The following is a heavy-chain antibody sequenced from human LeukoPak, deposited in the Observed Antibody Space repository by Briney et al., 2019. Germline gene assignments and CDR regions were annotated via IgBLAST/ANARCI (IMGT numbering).Heavy chain of an antibody. V-gene: IGHV3-53*01. Sequence: GGSLRLSCAASGFTVSSNYMSWVRQAPGKGLEWVSVIYSGGSTYYADSVKGRFTISRDNSKNTLYLQMNSLKTEDTAVYYCTRAPYGATKGYFQHWGQGTLVTVSS. CDR2: IYSGGST. CDR3: TRAPYGATKGYFQH. J-gene: IGHJ1*01. D-gene: IGHD4-17*01. CDR1: GFTVSSNY.